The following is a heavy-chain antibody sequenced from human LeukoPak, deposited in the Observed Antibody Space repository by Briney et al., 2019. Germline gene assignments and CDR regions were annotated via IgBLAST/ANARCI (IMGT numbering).Heavy chain of an antibody. CDR1: GFTFSSYA. CDR2: ISSNGGST. D-gene: IGHD2-2*01. CDR3: ARGDCSSTSCYPH. Sequence: GGSLRLSCAASGFTFSSYAMHWVRQAPGKGLEYVSAISSNGGSTYYANSVKGRFTISRDNSKNTLYLQMGSLRAEDMAVYYCARGDCSSTSCYPHWGRGTLVTVSS. J-gene: IGHJ4*02. V-gene: IGHV3-64*01.